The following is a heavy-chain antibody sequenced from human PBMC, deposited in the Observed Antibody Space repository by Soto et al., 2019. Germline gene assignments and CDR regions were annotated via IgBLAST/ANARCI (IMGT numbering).Heavy chain of an antibody. CDR1: GYSFTSYG. CDR3: SRDRPAYFDWLTHYYFDY. D-gene: IGHD3-9*01. V-gene: IGHV1-18*01. CDR2: ISAYNGNT. J-gene: IGHJ4*02. Sequence: GASVKVSCKASGYSFTSYGISWVRQAPGQGLEWMRWISAYNGNTNYAQKLQGRVTMTTDTSTSTAYMELRSLRSDDTAVYYCSRDRPAYFDWLTHYYFDYWGQGTLVTVSS.